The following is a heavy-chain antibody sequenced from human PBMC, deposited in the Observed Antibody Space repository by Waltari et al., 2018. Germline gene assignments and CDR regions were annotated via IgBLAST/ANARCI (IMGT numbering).Heavy chain of an antibody. D-gene: IGHD3-16*01. CDR3: ASLGFDSRPNPYYFDY. Sequence: QVQLVQSGAEVKKPGASVKVSCKASGYTFTSYYMHWVRQAPGQGLEWMGIINPSGGSTSYAQKFQGRVTMTRDTSTSTVYMELSSLRSEDTAVYYCASLGFDSRPNPYYFDYWGQGTLVTVSS. V-gene: IGHV1-46*01. CDR2: INPSGGST. CDR1: GYTFTSYY. J-gene: IGHJ4*02.